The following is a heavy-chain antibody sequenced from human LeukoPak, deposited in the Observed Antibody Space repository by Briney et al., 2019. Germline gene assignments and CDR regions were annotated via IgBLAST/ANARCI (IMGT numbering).Heavy chain of an antibody. CDR1: GFSVSTYP. CDR2: ISSSGSTI. Sequence: AGGSLRLSCTASGFSVSTYPMAWVRQAPGKGLEWVSYISSSGSTIYYADSVKGRFTISRDNAKNSLYLQMNSLRAEDTAVYYCAKVEAGCYYDSSGYCSFDYWGQGTLVTVSS. D-gene: IGHD3-22*01. J-gene: IGHJ4*02. V-gene: IGHV3-48*04. CDR3: AKVEAGCYYDSSGYCSFDY.